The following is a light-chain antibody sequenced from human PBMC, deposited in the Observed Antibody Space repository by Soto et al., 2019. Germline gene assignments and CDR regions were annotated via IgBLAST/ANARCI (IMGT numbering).Light chain of an antibody. CDR1: QSISSR. J-gene: IGKJ2*01. Sequence: DIQMTQSPSSLSASVGDRVTITCLASQSISSRLAWVQQKPGKAPKLLIYKASSLESGVPSRFSGSGSGTEFTLTVSSLQPDDFATYYCQQYNSYSPMYTFGQGTKVDIK. CDR3: QQYNSYSPMYT. CDR2: KAS. V-gene: IGKV1-5*03.